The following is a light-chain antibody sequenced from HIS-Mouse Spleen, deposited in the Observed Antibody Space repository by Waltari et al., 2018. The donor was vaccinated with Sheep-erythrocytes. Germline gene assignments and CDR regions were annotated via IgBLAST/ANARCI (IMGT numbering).Light chain of an antibody. CDR2: AAS. CDR3: LQYYNYPYT. Sequence: AIQMTQSPSSLSASVGDRVTITCRASQGSRNDLGWDQQKPGKAPKPLFYAASSLQSGVPSRFSGSGSGTDFTLTISSLQPEDFATYYCLQYYNYPYTFGQGTKLEIK. V-gene: IGKV1-6*01. J-gene: IGKJ2*01. CDR1: QGSRND.